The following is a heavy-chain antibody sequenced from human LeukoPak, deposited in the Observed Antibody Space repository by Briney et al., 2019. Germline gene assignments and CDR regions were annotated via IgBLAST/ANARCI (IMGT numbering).Heavy chain of an antibody. V-gene: IGHV3-23*01. D-gene: IGHD2-8*01. CDR1: GFTFSNYN. Sequence: GGSLRLSCAASGFTFSNYNMAWVRQAPGKGLEWVSAISGSGGSTYYADSVKGRFTISRDNSKNTLYLQMNSLRAEDTAVYYCAKDLGYCTNGVCTDDYWGQGTLVTVSS. CDR3: AKDLGYCTNGVCTDDY. CDR2: ISGSGGST. J-gene: IGHJ4*02.